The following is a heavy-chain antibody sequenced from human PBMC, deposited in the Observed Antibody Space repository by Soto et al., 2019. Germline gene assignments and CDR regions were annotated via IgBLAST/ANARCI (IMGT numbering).Heavy chain of an antibody. V-gene: IGHV1-18*01. J-gene: IGHJ4*02. CDR3: ARDLAYCGGDCYPIDY. Sequence: QVQLVQSGAEVKKPGASVKVSCKASGYTFTSNGISWVRQAPGQGLEWMGWISAYNGNTNYAQKLQGRVTMTTETSTSTAYMELRSLRSDDTAVYYCARDLAYCGGDCYPIDYWGQGTLVTVSS. D-gene: IGHD2-21*02. CDR2: ISAYNGNT. CDR1: GYTFTSNG.